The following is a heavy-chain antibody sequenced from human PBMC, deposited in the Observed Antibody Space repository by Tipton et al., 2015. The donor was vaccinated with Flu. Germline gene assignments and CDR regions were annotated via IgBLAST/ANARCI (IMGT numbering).Heavy chain of an antibody. Sequence: QVQLVQSGAEVKKPGSSVKVSCKAYGGTFNNYAINWVRQAPGQGLEWMGGITPIFGTTMYAQKFQVRVTFTADESTSTAYMELSSLRYEDTAVYYCARRRGSYDSSGFDYFDYWGQGTLVPVSS. J-gene: IGHJ4*02. CDR1: GGTFNNYA. CDR3: ARRRGSYDSSGFDYFDY. CDR2: ITPIFGTT. V-gene: IGHV1-69*01. D-gene: IGHD3-22*01.